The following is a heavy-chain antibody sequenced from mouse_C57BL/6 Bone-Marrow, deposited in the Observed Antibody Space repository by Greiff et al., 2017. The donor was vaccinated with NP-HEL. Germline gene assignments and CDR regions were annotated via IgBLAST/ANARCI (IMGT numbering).Heavy chain of an antibody. CDR1: GYAFSSSW. D-gene: IGHD1-1*01. CDR2: IYPGDGDT. V-gene: IGHV1-82*01. Sequence: VQLQQSGPELVKPGASVKISCKASGYAFSSSWMNWVKQRPGKGLEWIGRIYPGDGDTNYNGKFKGKATLTADKSSSTAYMQLSSLTSEDSAVYFCARWDIRSYYGPRPYWYFDVWGTGTTVTVSS. CDR3: ARWDIRSYYGPRPYWYFDV. J-gene: IGHJ1*03.